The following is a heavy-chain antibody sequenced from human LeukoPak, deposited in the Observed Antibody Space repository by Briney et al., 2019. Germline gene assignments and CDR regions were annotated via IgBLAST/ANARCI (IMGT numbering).Heavy chain of an antibody. V-gene: IGHV5-10-1*01. J-gene: IGHJ4*02. CDR2: IDPSDSYT. CDR1: GYSFTNYW. Sequence: GESLRISCKGSGYSFTNYWINWVRQMPGKGLERMGKIDPSDSYTNHSPSFQGHVTISADKSISTAYLQWSSLKASDTAMYYCARSLSSGWPGFGYWGQGALVTVSS. CDR3: ARSLSSGWPGFGY. D-gene: IGHD6-19*01.